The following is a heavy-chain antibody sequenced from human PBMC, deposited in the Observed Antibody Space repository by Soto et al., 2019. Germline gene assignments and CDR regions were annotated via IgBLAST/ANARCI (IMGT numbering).Heavy chain of an antibody. J-gene: IGHJ5*02. CDR2: IYYSGST. CDR3: ARHIEGSSSWYRTYNWFDP. D-gene: IGHD6-13*01. V-gene: IGHV4-59*08. Sequence: PSETLSLTCTVSGGSISSYYWSWIRQPPGKGLEWIGYIYYSGSTNYNPSLKSRVTISVDTSKNQFSLKLSSVTAADTAVYYCARHIEGSSSWYRTYNWFDPWGQGTLVTVSS. CDR1: GGSISSYY.